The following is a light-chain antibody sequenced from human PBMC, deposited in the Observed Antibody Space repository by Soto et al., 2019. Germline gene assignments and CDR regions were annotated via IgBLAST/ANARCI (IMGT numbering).Light chain of an antibody. J-gene: IGLJ1*01. CDR2: EVS. CDR1: SSDVGDYNH. CDR3: SSYAGSSSNSYV. V-gene: IGLV2-8*01. Sequence: QSALTQTPSASGSPGQSVTISCTGTSSDVGDYNHVSWYQQHPGKAPQLMIYEVSKRPSGVPDRFSGSKSGNTASLTVSGLQAEDEADYYCSSYAGSSSNSYVFGTGTKVTVL.